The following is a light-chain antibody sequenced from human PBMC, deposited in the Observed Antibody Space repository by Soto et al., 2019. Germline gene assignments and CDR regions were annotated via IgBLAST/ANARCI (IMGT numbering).Light chain of an antibody. CDR2: DVS. CDR3: SSYTSSNTVV. CDR1: SSDVGGYNY. V-gene: IGLV2-14*03. J-gene: IGLJ2*01. Sequence: QSALTQPASVSGSPGQSITISCTGTSSDVGGYNYVSWYQQHPGKAPKLMIYDVSYRPSGVSNRFSGFKSGNTASLTISGLQAEDEADYYCSSYTSSNTVVFGGATKFTVL.